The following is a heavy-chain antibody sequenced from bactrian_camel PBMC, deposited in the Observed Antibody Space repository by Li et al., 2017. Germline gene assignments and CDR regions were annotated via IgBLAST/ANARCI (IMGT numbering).Heavy chain of an antibody. J-gene: IGHJ4*01. CDR3: AADRCYPGWSRTGDEFPY. CDR2: IDADGET. CDR1: ESHNVDYC. D-gene: IGHD2*01. V-gene: IGHV3S55*01. Sequence: HVQLVESGGGSAQAGGSLRLSCKLSESHNVDYCMGWYRQATGKEREEVAVIDADGETTYEDSVKGRFAISQDNSKRTLWLQMNDLKPEDTAMYYCAADRCYPGWSRTGDEFPYWGRGTQVTVS.